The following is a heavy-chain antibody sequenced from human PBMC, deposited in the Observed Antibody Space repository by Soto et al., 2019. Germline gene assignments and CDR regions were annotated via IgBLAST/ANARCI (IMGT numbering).Heavy chain of an antibody. Sequence: SVKVSCKASGFTFTSSAVQWVRQARGQRLEWIGWIVFGSGNTNYAQKFQERVTITRDMSTSTAYMELSSLRSEDTAVYYCAAGSYTGSYYSDYWGQGTLVTVSS. J-gene: IGHJ4*02. CDR3: AAGSYTGSYYSDY. CDR2: IVFGSGNT. D-gene: IGHD3-10*01. CDR1: GFTFTSSA. V-gene: IGHV1-58*01.